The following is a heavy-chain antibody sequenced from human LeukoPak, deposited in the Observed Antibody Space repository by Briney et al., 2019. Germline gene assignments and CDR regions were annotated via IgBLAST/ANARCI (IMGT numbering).Heavy chain of an antibody. D-gene: IGHD3-22*01. V-gene: IGHV3-23*01. J-gene: IGHJ4*02. CDR1: GFTFSSYA. CDR2: ISGSGGST. CDR3: AKAPATYYYDSSGYFDY. Sequence: GGSLRLSCAASGFTFSSYAMSWVRQAPGKGLEWVSAISGSGGSTYYADSVKGRFTIPRDNSKNTLYLQMNSLRAEDTAVYYCAKAPATYYYDSSGYFDYWGQGTLVTVSS.